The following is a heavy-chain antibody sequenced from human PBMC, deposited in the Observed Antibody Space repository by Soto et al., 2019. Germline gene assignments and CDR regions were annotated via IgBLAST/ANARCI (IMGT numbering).Heavy chain of an antibody. CDR3: ARDSARDGYNINP. CDR1: GGSISSSSYY. D-gene: IGHD5-12*01. CDR2: IYYSGST. Sequence: SETLSLTCTVSGGSISSSSYYWGWIRQPPGKGLEWIGSIYYSGSTYYNPSLKSRVTISVDTSNNQFSLKLSSVIAADTAVYYCARDSARDGYNINPWGQGTLVTVS. V-gene: IGHV4-39*07. J-gene: IGHJ5*02.